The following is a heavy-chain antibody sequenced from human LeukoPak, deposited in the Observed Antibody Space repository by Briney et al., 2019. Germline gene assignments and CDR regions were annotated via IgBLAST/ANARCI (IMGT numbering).Heavy chain of an antibody. CDR2: IYYSGNT. CDR3: ARGEDDPLKYSSGWYDY. D-gene: IGHD6-19*01. Sequence: SETLSLTCTVSGVSISSSNSYWGWIRQPPGKGLEWIGSIYYSGNTYYNASLKSQVSISIDTSKNRFSLKLSSVTAADTAVYYCARGEDDPLKYSSGWYDYWGQGTLVTVSS. CDR1: GVSISSSNSY. V-gene: IGHV4-39*01. J-gene: IGHJ4*02.